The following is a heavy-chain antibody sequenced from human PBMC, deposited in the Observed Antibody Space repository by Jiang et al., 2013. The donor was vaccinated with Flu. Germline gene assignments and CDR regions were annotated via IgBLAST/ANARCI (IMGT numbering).Heavy chain of an antibody. J-gene: IGHJ4*02. V-gene: IGHV1-69*04. Sequence: GAEVKKPGSSVKVSCKASGGTFSSYAISWVRQAPGQGLEWMGRIIPILGIANYAQKFQGRVTITADKSTSTAYMELSSLRSEDTAVYYCARDRWDTAMGSPFDYWGQGTLVTVSS. CDR2: IIPILGIA. D-gene: IGHD5-18*01. CDR3: ARDRWDTAMGSPFDY. CDR1: GGTFSSYA.